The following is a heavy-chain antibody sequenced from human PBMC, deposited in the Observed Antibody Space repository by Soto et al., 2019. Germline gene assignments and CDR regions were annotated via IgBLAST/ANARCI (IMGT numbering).Heavy chain of an antibody. V-gene: IGHV4-61*01. CDR2: IYYSGSS. CDR3: ARYIMAVAVTTNWFVP. J-gene: IGHJ5*02. D-gene: IGHD6-19*01. Sequence: QVQLQESGPELVKPSETLSLTCTVSGGYVSSGSYYWNWTRQPPGQGLEGIGYIYYSGSSNSNPSLTSRVSISIAQSNHQVSPKLSAVTAAAPAVYYCARYIMAVAVTTNWFVPWAQGTLVTVSS. CDR1: GGYVSSGSYY.